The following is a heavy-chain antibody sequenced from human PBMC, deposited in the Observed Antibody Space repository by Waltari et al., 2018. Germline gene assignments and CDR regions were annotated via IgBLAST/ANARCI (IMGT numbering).Heavy chain of an antibody. CDR1: GGSISSSSYY. CDR2: ISSSGSTI. V-gene: IGHV3-11*01. CDR3: ARAYCGGDCYDY. Sequence: QVQLQESGPGLVKPSETLSLTCTVSGGSISSSSYYWGWIRQPPGKGLEWVSYISSSGSTIYYADSVKGRFTISRDNAKNSLYLQMNSLRAEDTAVYYCARAYCGGDCYDYWGQGTLVTVSS. J-gene: IGHJ4*02. D-gene: IGHD2-21*01.